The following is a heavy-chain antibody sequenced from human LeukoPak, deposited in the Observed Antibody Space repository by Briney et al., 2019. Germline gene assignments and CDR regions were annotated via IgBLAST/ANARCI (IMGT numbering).Heavy chain of an antibody. D-gene: IGHD2-2*01. CDR1: EFTFSTDW. CDR2: IKEDGSEK. Sequence: GGSLRLSCAASEFTFSTDWMTWVRQAPGKGLEWVATIKEDGSEKYYVDSVKGRFTISRENAKNSLYLQMNSLRAEDTAVYYCARSFYGHDPYYCYMDVWGKGTTVTVSS. J-gene: IGHJ6*03. CDR3: ARSFYGHDPYYCYMDV. V-gene: IGHV3-7*01.